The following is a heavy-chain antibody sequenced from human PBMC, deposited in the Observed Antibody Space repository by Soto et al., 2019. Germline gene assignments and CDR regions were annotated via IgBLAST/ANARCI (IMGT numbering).Heavy chain of an antibody. V-gene: IGHV4-59*08. J-gene: IGHJ6*03. Sequence: QVQLQESGPGLVRPSGTLSLTCTASGGSISSYYWGWIRQPPGKGLEWIGYIYYSGSTTYNPSLKSRVTISADTSKNQLSLNLSSVTAADTALYYCARHRAFCSGKSCALGYYYYVDVWGIGTTVTVSS. CDR3: ARHRAFCSGKSCALGYYYYVDV. CDR1: GGSISSYY. D-gene: IGHD2-2*01. CDR2: IYYSGST.